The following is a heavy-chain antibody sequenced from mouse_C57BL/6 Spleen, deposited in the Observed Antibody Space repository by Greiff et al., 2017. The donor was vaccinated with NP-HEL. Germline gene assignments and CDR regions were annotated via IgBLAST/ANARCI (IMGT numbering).Heavy chain of an antibody. V-gene: IGHV1-80*01. CDR1: GYAFSSYW. J-gene: IGHJ1*03. D-gene: IGHD2-3*01. Sequence: QVQLQQSGAELVKPGASVKISCKASGYAFSSYWMNWVKQRPGKGLEWIGQIYPGDGDTNYNGKFKGKATLTADKSSSTAYMQLSSLTSEDSAVYFCARRGNDGQGDFDVWGTGTTVTVSS. CDR3: ARRGNDGQGDFDV. CDR2: IYPGDGDT.